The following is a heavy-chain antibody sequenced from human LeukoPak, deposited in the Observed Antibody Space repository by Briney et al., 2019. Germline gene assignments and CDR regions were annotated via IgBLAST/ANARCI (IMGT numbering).Heavy chain of an antibody. J-gene: IGHJ4*02. V-gene: IGHV3-30-3*01. Sequence: GGSLRLSCAASGLTFSSYAIHWVRQAPGKGLEWVAVISYDGSNKYYADSVKGRFTISRDNSKNTLYLQMNSLRAEDTAVYYCARETGSAVGSTDFDYWGQGTLVTVSS. CDR3: ARETGSAVGSTDFDY. CDR2: ISYDGSNK. CDR1: GLTFSSYA. D-gene: IGHD4-17*01.